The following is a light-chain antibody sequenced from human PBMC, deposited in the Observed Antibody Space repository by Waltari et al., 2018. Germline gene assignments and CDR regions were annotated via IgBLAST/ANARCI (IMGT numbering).Light chain of an antibody. Sequence: DIQMTQSPPSLSASIGGRVTITCRASQTISAYLNWYQHKPGQAPKLLIYVASSLQSGVPLRFSGGGSGTHFTLTISNLQPEDSATYYCQQSYSAPCTFGQGTKLEI. CDR3: QQSYSAPCT. V-gene: IGKV1-39*01. J-gene: IGKJ2*02. CDR2: VAS. CDR1: QTISAY.